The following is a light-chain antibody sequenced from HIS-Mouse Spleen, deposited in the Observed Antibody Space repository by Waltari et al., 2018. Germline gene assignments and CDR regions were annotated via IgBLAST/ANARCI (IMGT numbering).Light chain of an antibody. CDR1: KLGDKY. Sequence: SYELTQPPSVSVSPGQTASITYSGDKLGDKYACWYQQKPGQSPVLVIYQVSKRPSGIPERFSGSDAGNTATLTISGTQAMEEADYYCQAWDSSTVVFGGGTKLTVL. CDR2: QVS. CDR3: QAWDSSTVV. J-gene: IGLJ2*01. V-gene: IGLV3-1*01.